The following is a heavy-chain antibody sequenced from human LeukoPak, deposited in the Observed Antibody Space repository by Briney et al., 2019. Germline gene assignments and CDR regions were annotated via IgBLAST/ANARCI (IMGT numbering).Heavy chain of an antibody. Sequence: SGTPSLSCTVSGGSISSSSYYWGWIRQPPGKVLEWIGSIYYSGTTYYNPSLKSRVTLSVDTSKNQFSLKLRSVPAADTAVNYCARHEIEWYQLPDYCGEGTLVSVSS. CDR2: IYYSGTT. D-gene: IGHD2-2*01. CDR3: ARHEIEWYQLPDY. V-gene: IGHV4-39*01. J-gene: IGHJ4*02. CDR1: GGSISSSSYY.